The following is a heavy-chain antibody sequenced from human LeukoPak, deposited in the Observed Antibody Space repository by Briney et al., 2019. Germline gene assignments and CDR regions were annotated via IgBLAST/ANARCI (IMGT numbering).Heavy chain of an antibody. CDR2: INWNGGST. J-gene: IGHJ6*03. D-gene: IGHD5/OR15-5a*01. V-gene: IGHV3-20*04. Sequence: GGSLRLSCAASGFAFDDYGMNWVRQAPGKGLEWVSGINWNGGSTGYADSVKGRFTISRDNAKNSLYLQMNSLRAEDTALYYCARVYELREEDYYYYYMDVWGKGTTVTVSS. CDR1: GFAFDDYG. CDR3: ARVYELREEDYYYYYMDV.